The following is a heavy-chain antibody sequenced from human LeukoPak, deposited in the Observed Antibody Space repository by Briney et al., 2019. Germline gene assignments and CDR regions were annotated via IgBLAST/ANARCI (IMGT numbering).Heavy chain of an antibody. D-gene: IGHD6-13*01. J-gene: IGHJ6*02. V-gene: IGHV1-24*01. CDR2: FDPEDGET. CDR1: GYTLTELS. CDR3: AREYTSSSWSPWDYYYGMDV. Sequence: ASVKVSCKVSGYTLTELSMHWVRQAPGKGLEWMGGFDPEDGETIYAQKFQGRVTMTEDTSTDTAYMELSSLRSEDTAVYYCAREYTSSSWSPWDYYYGMDVWGQGTTVTVSS.